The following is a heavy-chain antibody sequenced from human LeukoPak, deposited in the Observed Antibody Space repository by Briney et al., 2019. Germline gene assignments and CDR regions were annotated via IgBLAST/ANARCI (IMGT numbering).Heavy chain of an antibody. V-gene: IGHV4-31*11. J-gene: IGHJ4*02. D-gene: IGHD4-17*01. Sequence: SETLSLTCAVSGGSIINSNWWSWIRQHPGKGLEWIGYIYYSGSTYYNPSLKSRVTISVDTSKNQFSLKLSSVTAADTAVYYCARETPNYGVGYWGQGTLVTVSS. CDR3: ARETPNYGVGY. CDR1: GGSIINSNW. CDR2: IYYSGST.